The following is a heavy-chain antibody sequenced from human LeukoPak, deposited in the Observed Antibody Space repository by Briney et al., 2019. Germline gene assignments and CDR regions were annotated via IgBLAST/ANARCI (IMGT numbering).Heavy chain of an antibody. CDR2: INPDSGGT. Sequence: ASVKVSCKASGYTFSGYYIHWVRQAPGQGLEWMGWINPDSGGTNYAQKFQGRVTMTTDPSTSTAYMQVSRLRSDDTAVYYCARGAASIESYSDYWGQGTLVTVSS. V-gene: IGHV1-2*02. D-gene: IGHD6-13*01. J-gene: IGHJ4*02. CDR1: GYTFSGYY. CDR3: ARGAASIESYSDY.